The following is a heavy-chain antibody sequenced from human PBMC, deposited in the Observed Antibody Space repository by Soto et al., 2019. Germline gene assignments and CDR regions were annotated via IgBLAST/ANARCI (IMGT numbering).Heavy chain of an antibody. CDR2: INHSGST. D-gene: IGHD5-18*01. V-gene: IGHV4-34*01. J-gene: IGHJ4*02. CDR3: ASREVDKPMVIYY. Sequence: SEKLSLTCSVYVGSFSGYYWSWIRQPPGKGLEWIGEINHSGSTNYNPPLKSRVTLSVDTPKTQFSLKLSSVTAADTAVYYCASREVDKPMVIYYWGQGTLVIVSS. CDR1: VGSFSGYY.